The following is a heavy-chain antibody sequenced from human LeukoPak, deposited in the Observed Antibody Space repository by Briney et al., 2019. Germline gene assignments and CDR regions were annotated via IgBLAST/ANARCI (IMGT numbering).Heavy chain of an antibody. CDR2: FDPGDGET. Sequence: ASVKVSCKVSGYTLTELSMHWVRQAPGKGLEWMGGFDPGDGETIYAQKFQGRVTMTEDTSTDTAYMELSSLRSENTAVYYCATHLGLYSLYEGDEVDYWGQGTLVTVSS. D-gene: IGHD2-21*01. V-gene: IGHV1-24*01. CDR3: ATHLGLYSLYEGDEVDY. J-gene: IGHJ4*02. CDR1: GYTLTELS.